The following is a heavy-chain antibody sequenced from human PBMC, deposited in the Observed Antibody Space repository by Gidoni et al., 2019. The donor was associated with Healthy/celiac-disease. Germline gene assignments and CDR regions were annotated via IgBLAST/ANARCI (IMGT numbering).Heavy chain of an antibody. Sequence: QVQLVQSGAEVKKPGASVKVSCKASGYTFTSYDINWVRQATGQGLEWMGWMNPNSGNTGYAQKFKGRVTMTRNTAISTAYMELSSLRSEDTAVYDCARLTYYDSLNGLFDYWGQGTLVTVSS. J-gene: IGHJ4*02. V-gene: IGHV1-8*01. CDR1: GYTFTSYD. CDR3: ARLTYYDSLNGLFDY. CDR2: MNPNSGNT. D-gene: IGHD3-9*01.